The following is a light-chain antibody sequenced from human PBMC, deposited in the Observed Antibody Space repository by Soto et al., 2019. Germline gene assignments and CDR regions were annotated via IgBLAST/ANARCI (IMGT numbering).Light chain of an antibody. CDR1: QSVSNY. J-gene: IGKJ5*01. V-gene: IGKV3-15*01. CDR2: DAS. Sequence: EIVLTQSPATLSFSPGERATLSCRASQSVSNYLAWYQQKPGQAPRLLIYDASNRATGIPARFSGSGSGTEFTLTISSLQSEDFAVYYCQQYNNWPPITFGQGTRLEIK. CDR3: QQYNNWPPIT.